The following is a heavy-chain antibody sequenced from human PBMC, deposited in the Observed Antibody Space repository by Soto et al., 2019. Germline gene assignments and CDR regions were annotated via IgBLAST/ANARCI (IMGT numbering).Heavy chain of an antibody. CDR1: GFIFSNYA. CDR3: TKGGIPRRYNIPKVDFDY. CDR2: ISGSGATT. J-gene: IGHJ4*02. V-gene: IGHV3-23*01. Sequence: SLRLSCAASGFIFSNYAMSWVRQAPGRGLEWVSAISGSGATTYYPDSVKGRFTISRDNSKNTLYLQMNNLRADETAVYYCTKGGIPRRYNIPKVDFDYWGQGSLVTVSS. D-gene: IGHD1-20*01.